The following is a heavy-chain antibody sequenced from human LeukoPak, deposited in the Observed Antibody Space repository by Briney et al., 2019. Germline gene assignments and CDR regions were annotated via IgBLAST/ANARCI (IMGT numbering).Heavy chain of an antibody. CDR2: ISGGGGST. Sequence: PGGSLRLSCASSGFIFSTYAMSWVRQAPGKGPEWVSSISGGGGSTYYADSEKGRFTISRDNSKNTLYLQMNSLRAEDTAVYYCAKDHGGWTGWDDAFDIWGQGTMVTVSS. D-gene: IGHD6-19*01. CDR3: AKDHGGWTGWDDAFDI. CDR1: GFIFSTYA. J-gene: IGHJ3*02. V-gene: IGHV3-23*01.